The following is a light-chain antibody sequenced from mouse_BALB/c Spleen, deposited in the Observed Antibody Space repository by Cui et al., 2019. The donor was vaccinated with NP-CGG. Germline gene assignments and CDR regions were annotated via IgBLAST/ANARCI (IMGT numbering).Light chain of an antibody. J-gene: IGLJ1*01. CDR1: TGAVTTSNY. V-gene: IGLV1*01. CDR3: ALWYSNHWV. CDR2: GTN. Sequence: VVTEESALTTSPGETVTLTCRSSTGAVTTSNYANWVQEKPDHLFTGLIGGTNNRAPGVPARFSGSLIGDKAALTITGAQTEDEAIYFCALWYSNHWVFGGGTKLTVL.